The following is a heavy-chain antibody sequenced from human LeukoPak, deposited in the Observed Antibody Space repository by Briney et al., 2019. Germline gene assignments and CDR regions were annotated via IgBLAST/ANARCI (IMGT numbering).Heavy chain of an antibody. CDR2: ISSSGSYI. CDR3: AREDASSLDY. J-gene: IGHJ4*02. CDR1: GFTFSTYD. Sequence: GGSLRLSCAASGFTFSTYDMNWVRQAPGKGLEWVSSISSSGSYIYYADSLKGRLAISRDNAKNSLYLQMNNLRAEDTAVYYCAREDASSLDYWGQGILVTVSS. D-gene: IGHD6-13*01. V-gene: IGHV3-21*06.